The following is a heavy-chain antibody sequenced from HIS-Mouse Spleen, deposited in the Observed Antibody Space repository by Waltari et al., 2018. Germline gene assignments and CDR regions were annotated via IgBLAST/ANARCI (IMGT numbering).Heavy chain of an antibody. J-gene: IGHJ4*02. D-gene: IGHD6-6*01. CDR1: GFTFSSYG. CDR3: ARYSSSSGVDY. V-gene: IGHV3-33*01. CDR2: IWYDGSNK. Sequence: QVQLVESGGGVVQPGRSLRLSCAPSGFTFSSYGMQWVRQAPGKGLEWVAVIWYDGSNKYYADSVKGRFTISRDNSKNTLYLQMNSLRAEDTAVYYCARYSSSSGVDYWGQGTLVTVSS.